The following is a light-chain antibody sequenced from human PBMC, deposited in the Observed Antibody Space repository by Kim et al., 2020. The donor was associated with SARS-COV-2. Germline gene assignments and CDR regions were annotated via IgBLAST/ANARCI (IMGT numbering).Light chain of an antibody. CDR1: QSVSSY. J-gene: IGKJ4*01. CDR2: DAS. CDR3: QHRSTWPLT. V-gene: IGKV3-11*01. Sequence: LSPGERATLSCRASQSVSSYLAWYQQKPGQAPRLLIYDASKRATGIPARFSGSGSGTDFTLTISSLEPEDFAVYYCQHRSTWPLTFGGGTKVEIK.